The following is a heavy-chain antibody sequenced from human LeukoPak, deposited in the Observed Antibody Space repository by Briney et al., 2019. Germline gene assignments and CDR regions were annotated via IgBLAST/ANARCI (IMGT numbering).Heavy chain of an antibody. Sequence: GGSLRLSCAASGFTFSSYGMHWVRQAPGKGLEWVAFIRYDGSNKYYADSVKGRFTISRDNSKNTLYLQMNSLRAEDTAVYYCAKDFNYYDSSGYQDDYWGLGTLVTVSS. V-gene: IGHV3-30*02. CDR3: AKDFNYYDSSGYQDDY. CDR1: GFTFSSYG. D-gene: IGHD3-22*01. CDR2: IRYDGSNK. J-gene: IGHJ4*02.